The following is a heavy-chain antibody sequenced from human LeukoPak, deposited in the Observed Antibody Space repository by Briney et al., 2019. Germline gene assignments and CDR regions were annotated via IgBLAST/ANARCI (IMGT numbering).Heavy chain of an antibody. D-gene: IGHD3-3*01. CDR3: ANHDFWSGYYTSPPFDY. J-gene: IGHJ4*02. V-gene: IGHV3-23*01. CDR2: ISDSAARA. Sequence: PGGSLRLSCAASGFTFSRYAMNWVRQAPGKGLEWVTVISDSAARAYYADSVKGRFTISRDNSKNILYLQMNSLRAEDTAVYYCANHDFWSGYYTSPPFDYWGQGTLVTVSS. CDR1: GFTFSRYA.